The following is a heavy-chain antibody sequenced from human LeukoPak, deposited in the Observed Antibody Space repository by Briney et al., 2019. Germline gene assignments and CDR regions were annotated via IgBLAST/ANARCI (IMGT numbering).Heavy chain of an antibody. Sequence: PGGSLRLSCAASGFTFSTYHMNWVRQAPGKGLEWVSSISSSLSYIYYADSVKGRFTISRVNAKNSLSLQMNSLRAEDTAVYYCARDSDYYDSRAYADAFDVWGQGTMVTVSS. V-gene: IGHV3-21*01. CDR2: ISSSLSYI. J-gene: IGHJ3*01. CDR3: ARDSDYYDSRAYADAFDV. CDR1: GFTFSTYH. D-gene: IGHD3-22*01.